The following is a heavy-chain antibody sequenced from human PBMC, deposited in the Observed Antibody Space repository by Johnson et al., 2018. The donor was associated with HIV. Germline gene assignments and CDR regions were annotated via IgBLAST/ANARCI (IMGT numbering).Heavy chain of an antibody. CDR2: IGTAGDT. J-gene: IGHJ3*02. CDR3: AKDRYYDSSGPDAFDI. D-gene: IGHD3-22*01. Sequence: EKLVESGGGLVQPGGSLRLSCAASGFTFSSYDMHWVRQATGKGLEWVSAIGTAGDTYYPGSVKGRFTISRENAKNSLYLQMNSLRAEDTAVYYCAKDRYYDSSGPDAFDIWGQGTMVTVSS. V-gene: IGHV3-13*01. CDR1: GFTFSSYD.